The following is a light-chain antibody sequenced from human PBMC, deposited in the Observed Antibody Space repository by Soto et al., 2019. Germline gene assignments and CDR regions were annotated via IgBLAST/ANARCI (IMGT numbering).Light chain of an antibody. CDR2: DAS. CDR1: QSVSSY. CDR3: QQYSSSSPT. J-gene: IGKJ2*01. V-gene: IGKV3-11*01. Sequence: EIVLTQSPATLSLSPGERATLSCRASQSVSSYLAWYQQKPGQAPRLLIYDASNRATGIPARFSGSGSGTDFTLTISSLEPEDFATYYCQQYSSSSPTFGQGTNLEMK.